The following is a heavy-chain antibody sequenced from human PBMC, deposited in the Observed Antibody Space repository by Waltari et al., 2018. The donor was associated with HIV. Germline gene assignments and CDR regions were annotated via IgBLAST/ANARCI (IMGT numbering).Heavy chain of an antibody. CDR2: IYTGGST. V-gene: IGHV3-66*01. J-gene: IGHJ6*02. D-gene: IGHD5-18*01. Sequence: EVQLVESGGGLVQPGGSLRLTCAASGLTASSNQMRWVRQAPGEGLEWVSIIYTGGSTYYAHSVKGRFTISRDNSKNTLHLQMNSLRAEDTAVYYCASPDTTMVHGHYYFYHMDVWGQGTTVTVSS. CDR1: GLTASSNQ. CDR3: ASPDTTMVHGHYYFYHMDV.